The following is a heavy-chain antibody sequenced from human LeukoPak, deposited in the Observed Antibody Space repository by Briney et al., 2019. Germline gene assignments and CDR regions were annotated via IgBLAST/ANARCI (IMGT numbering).Heavy chain of an antibody. CDR2: MNPNSGNT. J-gene: IGHJ4*02. D-gene: IGHD6-13*01. CDR3: AGSIAAAGTFDY. CDR1: GYTFTSYD. V-gene: IGHV1-8*01. Sequence: DSVKVSCKASGYTFTSYDINWVRQATGQGLEWMGWMNPNSGNTGYAQKFQGRVTMTRNTSISTAYMELSSLRSEDTAVYYCAGSIAAAGTFDYWGQGTLITVSS.